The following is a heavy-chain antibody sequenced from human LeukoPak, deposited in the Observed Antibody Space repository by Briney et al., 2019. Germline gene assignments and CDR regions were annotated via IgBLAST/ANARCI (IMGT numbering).Heavy chain of an antibody. CDR3: ARENPTPSAFDI. CDR2: IIPIFGTA. D-gene: IGHD1-14*01. CDR1: GGTFSSYA. J-gene: IGHJ3*02. Sequence: SVKVSCKASGGTFSSYAISWVRQAPGQGLEWMGGIIPIFGTANYAQKFQGRVTITADGSTSTAYMELSSLRSEDTAVYYCARENPTPSAFDIWGQGTMVTVSS. V-gene: IGHV1-69*13.